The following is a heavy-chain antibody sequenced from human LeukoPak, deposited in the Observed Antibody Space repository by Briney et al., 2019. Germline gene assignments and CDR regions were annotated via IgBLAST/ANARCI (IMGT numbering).Heavy chain of an antibody. CDR3: ARDGYGSGSYSNWFDP. D-gene: IGHD3-10*01. V-gene: IGHV3-48*04. CDR2: ISSSGSTI. Sequence: GGSLRLSCAASGFTFSSYGMHWVRQAPGKGLEWVSYISSSGSTIYYADSVKGRFTISRDNAKNSLYLQMNSLRAEDTAVYYCARDGYGSGSYSNWFDPWGQGTLVTVSS. CDR1: GFTFSSYG. J-gene: IGHJ5*02.